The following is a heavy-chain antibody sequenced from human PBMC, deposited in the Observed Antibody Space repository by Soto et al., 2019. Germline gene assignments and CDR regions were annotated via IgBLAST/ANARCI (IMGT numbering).Heavy chain of an antibody. V-gene: IGHV4-34*01. D-gene: IGHD5-18*01. CDR2: INHSGST. CDR1: GGSFSGYY. Sequence: QVQLQQWGAGLLKPSETLSLTCAVYGGSFSGYYWSWIRQPPGKGLEWIGEINHSGSTNYNPSLKSRVTISVDTSKNKFSLKLSSVTAADTAVYYCARGGPDTAMVYFDYWGQGTLVTVSS. J-gene: IGHJ4*02. CDR3: ARGGPDTAMVYFDY.